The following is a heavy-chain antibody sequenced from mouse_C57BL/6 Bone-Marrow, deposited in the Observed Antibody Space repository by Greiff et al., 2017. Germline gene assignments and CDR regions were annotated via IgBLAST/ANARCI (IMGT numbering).Heavy chain of an antibody. J-gene: IGHJ2*01. V-gene: IGHV3-6*01. CDR2: ISYYGSN. Sequence: EVKLMESGPGLVKPSQSLSLSCSVTGYSITSGYYWYWIRPFPGNKLEWMGHISYYGSNNYNTSLKNRISITRDTSKNPFFLKLNSVTTENTATYYLARDAIPTAFDYWGQGTTLTVSS. CDR1: GYSITSGYY. CDR3: ARDAIPTAFDY. D-gene: IGHD1-2*01.